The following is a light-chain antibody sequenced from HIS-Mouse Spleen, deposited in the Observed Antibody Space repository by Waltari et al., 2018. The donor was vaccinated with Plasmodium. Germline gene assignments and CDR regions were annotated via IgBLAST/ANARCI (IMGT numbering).Light chain of an antibody. CDR2: KAS. Sequence: DIQMTQSPSTLSASVGDRVTTTCRACQSISSRLAWYQQKPGKAPKLLIYKASSLESGVPSRFSGSGSGTEFTLTISSLQPDDFATYYCQQYNSYSWTFGQGTKVEIK. CDR1: QSISSR. V-gene: IGKV1-5*03. CDR3: QQYNSYSWT. J-gene: IGKJ1*01.